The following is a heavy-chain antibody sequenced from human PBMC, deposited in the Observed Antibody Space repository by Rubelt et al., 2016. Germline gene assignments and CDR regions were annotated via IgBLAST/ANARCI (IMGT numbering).Heavy chain of an antibody. D-gene: IGHD1-1*01. CDR3: ARTRERDDAFDI. V-gene: IGHV1-18*01. Sequence: GNTNYAQKLQGRVTMTPDTSTSTAYMELRSLRSDDTAVYYCARTRERDDAFDIWGQGTMVTVSS. CDR2: GNT. J-gene: IGHJ3*02.